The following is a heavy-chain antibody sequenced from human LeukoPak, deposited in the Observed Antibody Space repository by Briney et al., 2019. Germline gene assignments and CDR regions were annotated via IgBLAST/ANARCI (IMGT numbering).Heavy chain of an antibody. CDR2: IRYDGSNN. V-gene: IGHV3-30*02. J-gene: IGHJ4*02. CDR1: GFTFSSYG. Sequence: GGSLRLSCAASGFTFSSYGMHWVRQAPDKGLEWVAFIRYDGSNNFYADFVKGRFTISRDNSKNTLYLQMNSLRAEDTAVYYCARVERIQLWSVNYFDYWGQGTLVTVSS. D-gene: IGHD5-18*01. CDR3: ARVERIQLWSVNYFDY.